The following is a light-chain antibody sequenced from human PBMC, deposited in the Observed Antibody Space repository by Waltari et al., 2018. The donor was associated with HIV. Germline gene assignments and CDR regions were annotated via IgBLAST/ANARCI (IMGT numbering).Light chain of an antibody. J-gene: IGKJ1*01. Sequence: DIQMTQSPSTLSAYVGGKVTITCRASERISSWLAWYQQKPGKAPKLLIYTASSLQSRVPSRFSGSGSGTEFTLTITGLQPDDFATYYCQQYYTYPWTFGHGTKVEIK. CDR2: TAS. CDR1: ERISSW. CDR3: QQYYTYPWT. V-gene: IGKV1-5*03.